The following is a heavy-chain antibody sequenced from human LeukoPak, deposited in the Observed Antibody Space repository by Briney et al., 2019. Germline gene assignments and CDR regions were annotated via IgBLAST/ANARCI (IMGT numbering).Heavy chain of an antibody. D-gene: IGHD4-17*01. CDR2: IIPIFGTA. CDR3: ARGPTTVTTTFPLCYFDY. J-gene: IGHJ4*02. V-gene: IGHV1-69*05. Sequence: SSVKVSCKASGGTFSSYAISWVRQAPGQGLEWMGGIIPIFGTANYAQKFQGRVTITTDESTSTAHMELSSLRSEDTAVYYCARGPTTVTTTFPLCYFDYWGQGTLVTVSS. CDR1: GGTFSSYA.